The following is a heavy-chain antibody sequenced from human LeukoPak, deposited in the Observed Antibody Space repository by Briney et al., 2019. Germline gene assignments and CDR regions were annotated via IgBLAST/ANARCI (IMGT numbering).Heavy chain of an antibody. CDR3: AREDTARGIDY. J-gene: IGHJ4*02. D-gene: IGHD5-18*01. Sequence: GGSLRLSCAASGFTFSSYEMNWVRQAPGKGLEWVSYISSSGSTIYYADSVKGRFTISRDNAKNSLYLQMNSLRAEDTAVYYCAREDTARGIDYWGQGTLVTVSS. V-gene: IGHV3-48*03. CDR2: ISSSGSTI. CDR1: GFTFSSYE.